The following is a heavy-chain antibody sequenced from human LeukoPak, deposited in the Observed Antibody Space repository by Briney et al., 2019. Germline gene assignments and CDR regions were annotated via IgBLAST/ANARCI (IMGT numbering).Heavy chain of an antibody. Sequence: PGRSLRLSCAASGFTFSSYAMHWVRQAPGKGLEWVAVISYDGSNKYYADSVKGRFTISRDNSKNTLYLQMNSLRAEDTAVYYCARDPRYCGGDCHYFDYWGQGTLVTVSS. CDR1: GFTFSSYA. D-gene: IGHD2-21*02. CDR3: ARDPRYCGGDCHYFDY. V-gene: IGHV3-30-3*01. CDR2: ISYDGSNK. J-gene: IGHJ4*02.